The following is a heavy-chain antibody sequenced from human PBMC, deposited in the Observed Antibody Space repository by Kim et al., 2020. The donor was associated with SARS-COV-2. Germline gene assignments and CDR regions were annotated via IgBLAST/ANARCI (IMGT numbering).Heavy chain of an antibody. Sequence: SETLSLTCTVSGGSISGYYWSWIRQPAGKGLEWIGRIYSSGNTNYNPSLKSRITMSVDTSKNKFSLRLCAVTAADTAVYYCSRKGGGAVAGSFAYWGQGTLGTVSS. CDR2: IYSSGNT. J-gene: IGHJ4*02. V-gene: IGHV4-4*07. CDR1: GGSISGYY. D-gene: IGHD6-19*01. CDR3: SRKGGGAVAGSFAY.